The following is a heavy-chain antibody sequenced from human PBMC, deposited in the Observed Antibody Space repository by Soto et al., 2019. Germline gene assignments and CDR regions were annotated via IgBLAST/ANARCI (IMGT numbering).Heavy chain of an antibody. CDR3: ARGMAAVAAYCDYGMDV. V-gene: IGHV1-69*12. D-gene: IGHD6-19*01. Sequence: QVQLVQSGAEVKKPGSSVKVSCKASGGTFSSYAISWVRQAPGQGLEWMGGIIPIFGTANYAQKFQGRVTITADESTSTAYMELSSLRSEDTAVYYCARGMAAVAAYCDYGMDVWGQGTTVTVSS. CDR1: GGTFSSYA. J-gene: IGHJ6*02. CDR2: IIPIFGTA.